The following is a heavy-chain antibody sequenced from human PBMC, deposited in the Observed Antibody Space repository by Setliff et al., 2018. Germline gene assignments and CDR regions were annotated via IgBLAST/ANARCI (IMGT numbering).Heavy chain of an antibody. CDR2: IYHSGST. D-gene: IGHD5-18*01. CDR1: GVSVNSLTW. Sequence: PSETLSLTCAVSGVSVNSLTWWSWIRQPPGRGLEWIGNIYHSGSTYYNPSLKTRVTISFDTSKNQFSLKLSSVTAADTAVYYCARGRGTAMVSIYQYYYMDVWGKGTTVTVSS. V-gene: IGHV4-4*02. J-gene: IGHJ6*03. CDR3: ARGRGTAMVSIYQYYYMDV.